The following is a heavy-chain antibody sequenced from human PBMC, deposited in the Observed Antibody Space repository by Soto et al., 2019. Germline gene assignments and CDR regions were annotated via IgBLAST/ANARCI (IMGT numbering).Heavy chain of an antibody. CDR1: GFTLKIYI. D-gene: IGHD4-17*01. V-gene: IGHV3-21*01. J-gene: IGHJ6*02. Sequence: TGRSLRLSCAASGFTLKIYIMNLVRQAQGKGLEWVSSISGSSSYIYYADSVKGRFTISRDNAKNSLYLQMNSLRAEDTAVYYYARDQDGDYVGYYYYYGMDVWGQGTTVTVSS. CDR3: ARDQDGDYVGYYYYYGMDV. CDR2: ISGSSSYI.